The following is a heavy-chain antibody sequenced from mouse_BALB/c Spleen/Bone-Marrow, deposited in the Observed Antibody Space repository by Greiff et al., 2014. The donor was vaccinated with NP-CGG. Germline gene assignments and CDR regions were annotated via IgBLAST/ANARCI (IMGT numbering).Heavy chain of an antibody. CDR2: ISDGGTYT. Sequence: EVQGAESGGGLVKPGGSLKLSCAASGFTFSDYYMYWVRQTPEKRLEWVATISDGGTYTSYPDSVKGRFTISRDNARNNLNLQMSSLKSDDTAMYYCVRDSGYSGSPHWGQGTLVTVSA. CDR3: VRDSGYSGSPH. V-gene: IGHV5-4*02. D-gene: IGHD1-1*01. CDR1: GFTFSDYY. J-gene: IGHJ3*01.